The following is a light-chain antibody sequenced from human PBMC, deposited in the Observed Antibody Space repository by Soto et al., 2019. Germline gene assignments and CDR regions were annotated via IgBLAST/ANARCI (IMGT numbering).Light chain of an antibody. CDR1: QSLRSW. CDR3: RQYNSYWT. J-gene: IGKJ1*01. V-gene: IGKV1-5*01. Sequence: DIQMTQSPSTLSASVGDRVTITCRASQSLRSWLAWYRQKPGKAPELLIYDVSNLESGVPSRFSGSGSGTEFTLSISSLQPDDSATYYCRQYNSYWTFGQGTKVEIK. CDR2: DVS.